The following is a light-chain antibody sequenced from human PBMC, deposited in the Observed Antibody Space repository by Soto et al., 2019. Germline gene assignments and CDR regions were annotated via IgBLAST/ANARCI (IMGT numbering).Light chain of an antibody. CDR3: QQYGSSPYT. Sequence: IVLTQSPGTLSLSPGERATLSCRASQSVSSSYLGWYQQKPGQAPRLLIYAASSRGTGIPDRFSGSGSGTDFTLTISRLEPEDFAVYYCQQYGSSPYTFGQGTKLEIK. V-gene: IGKV3-20*01. CDR2: AAS. J-gene: IGKJ2*01. CDR1: QSVSSSY.